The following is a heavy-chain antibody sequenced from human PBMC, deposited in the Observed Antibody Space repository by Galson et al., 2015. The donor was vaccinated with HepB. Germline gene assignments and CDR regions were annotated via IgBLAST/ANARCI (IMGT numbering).Heavy chain of an antibody. CDR3: ARRAGAGSQFFQT. J-gene: IGHJ1*01. CDR1: GGTFSSYG. CDR2: VPVLDGAA. D-gene: IGHD6-19*01. V-gene: IGHV1-69*13. Sequence: SVKVSCKASGGTFSSYGVNWVRQAPGQGLEWMGGVPVLDGAANYAPKFLGRLTLTADAGTADLELTSLTSEDTAVYFCARRAGAGSQFFQTWGQGTLVTVSS.